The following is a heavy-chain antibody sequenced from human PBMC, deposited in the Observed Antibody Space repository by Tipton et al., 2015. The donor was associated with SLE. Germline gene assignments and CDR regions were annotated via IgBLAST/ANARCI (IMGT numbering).Heavy chain of an antibody. Sequence: TLSLTCTVSGGSISSHYWSWIRQPPGQGLEWIGYIYYSGSTNYNPSLKSRVTISVDTSKNQFSLKLSSVTAADTAVYYCARDRGNPSAVDYWGQGTLVTVSS. CDR1: GGSISSHY. CDR3: ARDRGNPSAVDY. J-gene: IGHJ4*02. CDR2: IYYSGST. V-gene: IGHV4-59*11.